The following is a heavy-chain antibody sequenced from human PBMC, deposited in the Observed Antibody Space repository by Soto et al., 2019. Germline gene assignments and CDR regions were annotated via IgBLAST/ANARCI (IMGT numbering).Heavy chain of an antibody. V-gene: IGHV3-21*01. J-gene: IGHJ5*01. CDR1: GFTFSRYC. D-gene: IGHD2-2*01. CDR2: ISSSTSYV. CDR3: ARDPSEGRVGNWFES. Sequence: EVQLVESGGGLVKPGGSLRLSCAASGFTFSRYCMNWVRQAPGKGLEWVSSISSSTSYVYYGDSVKGRFSVSRDNAKKILYLEMYALRTEDTAVYYCARDPSEGRVGNWFESWGQGTLVTVSS.